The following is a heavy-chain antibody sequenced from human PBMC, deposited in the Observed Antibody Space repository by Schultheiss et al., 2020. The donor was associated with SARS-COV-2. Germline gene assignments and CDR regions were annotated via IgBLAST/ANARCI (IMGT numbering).Heavy chain of an antibody. CDR1: GFTFSTYA. CDR3: VRDSTRYCTSTNCYAELFDY. V-gene: IGHV3-30*04. J-gene: IGHJ4*02. CDR2: ISYDGSNK. D-gene: IGHD2-2*01. Sequence: GGSLRLSCAASGFTFSTYAMSWVRQAPGKGLEWVAVISYDGSNKYYADSVKGRFTISRDKAKSSLYLQMNSLRAEDTAVYYCVRDSTRYCTSTNCYAELFDYWGQGTLVTVSS.